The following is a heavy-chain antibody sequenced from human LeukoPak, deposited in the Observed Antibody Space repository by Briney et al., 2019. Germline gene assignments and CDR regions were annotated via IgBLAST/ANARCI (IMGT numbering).Heavy chain of an antibody. V-gene: IGHV3-30*18. J-gene: IGHJ4*02. CDR1: GFTFSSYG. CDR3: AKVSGDYGDFPPLEY. CDR2: ISYDGSNK. Sequence: GGSLRLSCAASGFTFSSYGMHWVRQAPGKGLEWVAVISYDGSNKYYADSVKGRFTISRDNSKNTLYLQMNGLRAEDTAVYYCAKVSGDYGDFPPLEYWGQGTLVTVSS. D-gene: IGHD4-17*01.